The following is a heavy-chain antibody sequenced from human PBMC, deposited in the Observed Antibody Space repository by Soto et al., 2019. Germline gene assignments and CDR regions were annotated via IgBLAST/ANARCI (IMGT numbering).Heavy chain of an antibody. D-gene: IGHD3-9*01. Sequence: ASVKVSCKTSGYSFTRYDISWVRQAPGQGLEWMGWISAYNGDTKYAQKFQGRVTMTTDTSTSTAYMELRSLGSDDTAMYYCAAERYFDWSLAAFDIWGQGTMVTVSS. CDR1: GYSFTRYD. J-gene: IGHJ3*02. CDR2: ISAYNGDT. CDR3: AAERYFDWSLAAFDI. V-gene: IGHV1-18*01.